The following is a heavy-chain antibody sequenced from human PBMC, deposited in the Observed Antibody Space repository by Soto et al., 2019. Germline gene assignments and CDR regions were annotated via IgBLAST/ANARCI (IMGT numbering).Heavy chain of an antibody. CDR3: ARDRVLRFLEWLPRPMDV. CDR2: ISYDGSNK. J-gene: IGHJ6*02. D-gene: IGHD3-3*01. CDR1: GFTFSSYA. Sequence: PGGSLRLSCAASGFTFSSYAMHWVRQAPGKGLEWVAVISYDGSNKYYADSVKGRFTISRDNSKNTLYLQMNSLRAEDTAVYYCARDRVLRFLEWLPRPMDVWGQGTTVTVSS. V-gene: IGHV3-30-3*01.